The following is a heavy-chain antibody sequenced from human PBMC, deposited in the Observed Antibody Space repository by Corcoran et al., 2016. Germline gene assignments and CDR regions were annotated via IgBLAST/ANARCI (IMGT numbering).Heavy chain of an antibody. CDR3: TRDSIVGATGVGDY. CDR2: IRSKAYGGTT. J-gene: IGHJ4*02. V-gene: IGHV3-49*03. Sequence: EVQLVESGGGLVQPGRSLRLSCTASGFTFGDYAMSWFRQAPGKGLEWVGFIRSKAYGGTTEYAASVKGRFTISRDDSKSIAYLQMNSLKTEDTAVYYCTRDSIVGATGVGDYWGQGTLVTVSS. CDR1: GFTFGDYA. D-gene: IGHD1-26*01.